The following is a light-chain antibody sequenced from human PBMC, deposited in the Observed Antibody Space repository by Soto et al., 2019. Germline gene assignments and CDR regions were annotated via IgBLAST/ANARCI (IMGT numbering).Light chain of an antibody. CDR3: MQGTHWPIT. CDR2: KVS. J-gene: IGKJ5*01. Sequence: DIVMTQSPRSLSVTPGEPASISCRSTQSLLHSNGYYYLDWYLQRPGRSPRRLIYKVSNRDSGVPARFSGSGSGTDFALKISRVEAEDVGVYYCMQGTHWPITFGQGTRLEIK. CDR1: QSLLHSNGYYY. V-gene: IGKV2-30*02.